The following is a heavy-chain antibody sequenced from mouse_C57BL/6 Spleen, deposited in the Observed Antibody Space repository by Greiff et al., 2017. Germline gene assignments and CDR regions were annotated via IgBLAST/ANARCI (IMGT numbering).Heavy chain of an antibody. CDR1: GYTFTSYW. J-gene: IGHJ1*03. V-gene: IGHV1-50*01. Sequence: QVQLQQPGAELVKPGASVKLSCKASGYTFTSYWMQWVKQRPGQGLEWIGEIDPSDSYTNYNQKFKGKATLTVDTSSSTAYMQLSSLTSEDSAVYYCARTYGSSYPDVWGTGTTVTVSS. CDR3: ARTYGSSYPDV. CDR2: IDPSDSYT. D-gene: IGHD1-1*01.